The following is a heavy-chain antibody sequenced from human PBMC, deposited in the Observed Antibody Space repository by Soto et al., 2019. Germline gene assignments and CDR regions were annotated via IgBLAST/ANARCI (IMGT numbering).Heavy chain of an antibody. D-gene: IGHD5-18*01. CDR2: ISSSSSSYI. CDR3: ARDPPDTAMGL. J-gene: IGHJ4*02. V-gene: IGHV3-21*01. Sequence: GGSLRLSCAASGFTFSSYSMNWVRQAPGKGLEWVSSISSSSSSYIYYADSVKGRFTISRDNAKNSLYLQMNSLRAEDTAVYYCARDPPDTAMGLWGQGTLVTVSS. CDR1: GFTFSSYS.